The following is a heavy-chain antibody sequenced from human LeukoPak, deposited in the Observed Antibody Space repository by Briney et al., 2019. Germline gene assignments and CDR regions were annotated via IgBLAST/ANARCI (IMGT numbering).Heavy chain of an antibody. CDR2: INTDGSST. CDR1: GFTFSTYW. CDR3: ARAPVGLDY. V-gene: IGHV3-74*01. Sequence: GGSLRLSCAVSGFTFSTYWMHWVRQVAGKGLVWVSRINTDGSSTSYADSVKGRFTISRDNAKNSLYLQMNSLRAEDTAVYYCARAPVGLDYWGQGTLVTVSS. D-gene: IGHD4-23*01. J-gene: IGHJ4*02.